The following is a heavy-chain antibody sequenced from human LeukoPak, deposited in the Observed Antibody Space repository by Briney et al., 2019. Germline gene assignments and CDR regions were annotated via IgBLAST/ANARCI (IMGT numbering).Heavy chain of an antibody. Sequence: GESLKISCKGSGYSFTSYWIGWVRQMPGKGLEWMGIIYPGGSDTRYSPSFQGQVTISADKSISTAYLQWSSLKASDTAMYYCARRGYCSGGSCFSNAFDIWGQGTMVTVSS. J-gene: IGHJ3*02. CDR2: IYPGGSDT. V-gene: IGHV5-51*01. CDR3: ARRGYCSGGSCFSNAFDI. CDR1: GYSFTSYW. D-gene: IGHD2-15*01.